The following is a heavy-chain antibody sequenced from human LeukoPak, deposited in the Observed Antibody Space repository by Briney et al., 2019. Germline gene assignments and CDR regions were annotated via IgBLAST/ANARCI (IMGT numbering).Heavy chain of an antibody. D-gene: IGHD4-23*01. CDR1: GYTFTGYY. Sequence: GASVKVSCKASGYTFTGYYMHWVRQAPGQRLEWRGWINPNSGGTNYAQKFQGRVTMTRDTSISAAYMELSRLRSDDTAVYYCARDSGYGGNSIDYWGQGTLVTVSS. J-gene: IGHJ4*02. CDR2: INPNSGGT. V-gene: IGHV1-2*02. CDR3: ARDSGYGGNSIDY.